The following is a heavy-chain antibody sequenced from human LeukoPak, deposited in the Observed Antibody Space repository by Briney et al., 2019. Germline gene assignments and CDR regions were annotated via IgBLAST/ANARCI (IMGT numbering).Heavy chain of an antibody. J-gene: IGHJ4*02. CDR2: IYYSGST. D-gene: IGHD6-19*01. V-gene: IGHV4-39*01. CDR1: GDSISSSSYY. CDR3: ARQVVAVAGTGYFDY. Sequence: PSETLSLTCTVSGDSISSSSYYWGWIRQPPGKGLEWIGSIYYSGSTYYYPSLKSRVTISVDTSKNQFSLKLNSVTAADTAVYFCARQVVAVAGTGYFDYWGQGTLVTVSS.